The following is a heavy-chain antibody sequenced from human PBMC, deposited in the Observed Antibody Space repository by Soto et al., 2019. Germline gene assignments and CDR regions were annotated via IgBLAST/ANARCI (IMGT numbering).Heavy chain of an antibody. D-gene: IGHD1-26*01. CDR3: AKDPKWELLLSYFDY. CDR2: IYSGGST. J-gene: IGHJ4*02. Sequence: EVQLVETGGGLIQPGGSLRLSCAASGFTVSSNYMSWVRQAPGKGLEWVSVIYSGGSTYYADSVKGRFTISRDNSKNTLYLQMNSLRAEDTAVYYCAKDPKWELLLSYFDYWGQGTLVTVSS. V-gene: IGHV3-53*02. CDR1: GFTVSSNY.